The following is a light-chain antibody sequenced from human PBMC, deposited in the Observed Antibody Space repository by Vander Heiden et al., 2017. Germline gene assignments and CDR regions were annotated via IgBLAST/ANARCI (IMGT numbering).Light chain of an antibody. CDR1: QSVSSY. CDR2: IAS. CDR3: HRRSSWPRLT. J-gene: IGKJ4*01. Sequence: EIVLTQSPATLSLSPGERATLSCRASQSVSSYLAWYQPKPGQAPRLLIHIASACTTAIRIRVRCSGCGSGIALTLTIRGPEAEAVDVYHRRSSWPRLTFGGGTKVEIK. V-gene: IGKV3-11*01.